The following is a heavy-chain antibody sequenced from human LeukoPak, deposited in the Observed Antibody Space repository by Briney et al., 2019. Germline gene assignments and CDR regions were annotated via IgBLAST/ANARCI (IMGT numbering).Heavy chain of an antibody. J-gene: IGHJ4*02. CDR2: ISAYNGNT. CDR3: ARDYVRYDSSGYCGY. CDR1: GYTFTSYG. D-gene: IGHD3-22*01. V-gene: IGHV1-18*01. Sequence: ASVKVSCKASGYTFTSYGISWVRQALGQGLEWMGWISAYNGNTNYAQKLQGRVTMTTDTSTSTAYMELRSLRSDDTAVYYCARDYVRYDSSGYCGYWGQGTLVTVSS.